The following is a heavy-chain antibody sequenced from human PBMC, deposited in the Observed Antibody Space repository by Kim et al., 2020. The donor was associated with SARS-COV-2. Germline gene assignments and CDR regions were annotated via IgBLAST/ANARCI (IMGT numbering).Heavy chain of an antibody. V-gene: IGHV3-30*04. J-gene: IGHJ5*02. Sequence: GGSLRLSCAASGFTFSNFAIHWVRQAPGKGPEWLADISYDGRHAYYADAVRGRFTISRDNSKNTVFLQVDSLRVEDTGVYFCAIDRDNILETLGQGTLFT. CDR1: GFTFSNFA. CDR2: ISYDGRHA. CDR3: AIDRDNILET. D-gene: IGHD1-1*01.